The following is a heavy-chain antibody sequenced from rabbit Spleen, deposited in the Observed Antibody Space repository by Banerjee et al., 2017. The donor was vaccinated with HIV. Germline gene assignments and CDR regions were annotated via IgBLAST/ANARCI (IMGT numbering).Heavy chain of an antibody. J-gene: IGHJ6*01. V-gene: IGHV1S45*01. CDR2: IYAGSSGAT. CDR1: GIDFSSYYY. CDR3: ARDAGTSFSTYGMDL. Sequence: QQQLEESGGGLVKPGGTLTLTCKASGIDFSSYYYMCWVRQAPGKGLELIACIYAGSSGATYSATWAKGRFTISKTSSTTVTLQMTSLTVADTATYFCARDAGTSFSTYGMDLWGPGTLVTVS. D-gene: IGHD8-1*01.